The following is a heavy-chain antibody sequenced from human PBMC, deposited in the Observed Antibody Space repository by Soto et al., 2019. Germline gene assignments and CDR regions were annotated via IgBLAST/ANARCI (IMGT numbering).Heavy chain of an antibody. Sequence: QVQLVQSGAEVKKPGSSVKVSCKASGGTFSSYAISWVRQAPGQGLEWMGGIIPIFGTANYAQKFQGRVTITADESTSTDYMELSSLRSEDTAVYYCARDTSIAVAGPYYYGMDVWGQGTTVTVSS. CDR1: GGTFSSYA. D-gene: IGHD6-19*01. J-gene: IGHJ6*02. CDR2: IIPIFGTA. V-gene: IGHV1-69*01. CDR3: ARDTSIAVAGPYYYGMDV.